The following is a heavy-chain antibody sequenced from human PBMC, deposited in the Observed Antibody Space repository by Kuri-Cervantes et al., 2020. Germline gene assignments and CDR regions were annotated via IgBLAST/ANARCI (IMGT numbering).Heavy chain of an antibody. CDR3: ARGWGGY. Sequence: SETLSLTCRVYGGSFSGYYWSWIRQPPGKGLEWIGEISHSGSTNYNPSLKSRVTISVDTSKSQFSLKLSSVTAADTAVYYCARGWGGYWGQGTLVTVSS. D-gene: IGHD7-27*01. CDR1: GGSFSGYY. V-gene: IGHV4-34*01. CDR2: ISHSGST. J-gene: IGHJ4*02.